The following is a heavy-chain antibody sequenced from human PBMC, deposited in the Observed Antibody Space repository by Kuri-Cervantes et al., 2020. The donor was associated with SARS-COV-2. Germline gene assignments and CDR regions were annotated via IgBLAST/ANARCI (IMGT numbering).Heavy chain of an antibody. CDR1: GYTFTSYD. Sequence: ASVKVSCKASGYTFTSYDINWVRQATGQGLEWMGWMNPNSGNTDYAQKFQGRVTITTNTSISTAYMELSSLRSEDTAVYYCARRAEYQLLYILDYWGQGTLVTVSS. D-gene: IGHD2-2*02. J-gene: IGHJ4*02. CDR2: MNPNSGNT. CDR3: ARRAEYQLLYILDY. V-gene: IGHV1-8*03.